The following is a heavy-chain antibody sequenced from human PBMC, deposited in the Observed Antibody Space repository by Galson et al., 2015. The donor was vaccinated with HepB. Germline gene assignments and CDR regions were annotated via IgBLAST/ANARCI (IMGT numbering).Heavy chain of an antibody. CDR1: GFTFSSYA. CDR3: ARDLGGGSGSYLTLYYFDY. CDR2: ISYDGSNK. J-gene: IGHJ4*02. V-gene: IGHV3-30-3*01. D-gene: IGHD1-26*01. Sequence: SLRLSCAASGFTFSSYAMHWVRQAPGKGLEWVAVISYDGSNKYYADSVKGRFTISRDNSKNTLYLQMNSLRAEDTAVYYCARDLGGGSGSYLTLYYFDYWGQGTLVTVSS.